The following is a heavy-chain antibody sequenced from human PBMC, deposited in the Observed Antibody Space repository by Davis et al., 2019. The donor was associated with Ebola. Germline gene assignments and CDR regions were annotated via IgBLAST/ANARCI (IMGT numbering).Heavy chain of an antibody. CDR1: GGSFSGYF. V-gene: IGHV4-34*01. Sequence: MPSETLSLTCAVYGGSFSGYFWSWIRQPPGKGLEWIGEINHIASTSYNPSLKSRVTISVDTSKNQFSLKVTSVTAADTAVYYCARSIMQDYDFWSGYRSYYMDVWGKGTTVTVSS. D-gene: IGHD3-3*01. CDR3: ARSIMQDYDFWSGYRSYYMDV. J-gene: IGHJ6*03. CDR2: INHIAST.